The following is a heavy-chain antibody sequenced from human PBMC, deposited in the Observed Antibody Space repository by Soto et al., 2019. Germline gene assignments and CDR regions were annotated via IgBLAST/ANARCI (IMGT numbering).Heavy chain of an antibody. D-gene: IGHD2-21*01. CDR1: GFTFSISW. CDR2: IKGDGSEK. CDR3: AAGFPPDF. V-gene: IGHV3-7*01. J-gene: IGHJ4*02. Sequence: EVHLVESGGGLVQPGGSLTLSCAASGFTFSISWMNWVRQAPGKGLEWVANIKGDGSEKYYVDSVKGRFTISRDKAKNALYLQMNSLRAEDTAVYYCAAGFPPDFWGQGTLVTVSS.